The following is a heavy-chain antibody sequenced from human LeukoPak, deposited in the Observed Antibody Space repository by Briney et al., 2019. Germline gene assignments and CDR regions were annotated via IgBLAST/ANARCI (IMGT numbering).Heavy chain of an antibody. CDR2: IRTDENRK. CDR1: GFTFSSSG. Sequence: PGGSLRLSCAVSGFTFSSSGMHWVRQAPGRGLEWVAFIRTDENRKDYADSVKGRFTISRDNSKNTLYLQVNSLRPEDTAVYYCAKDNDYAIWGQGTLVTVSS. D-gene: IGHD5-12*01. CDR3: AKDNDYAI. V-gene: IGHV3-30*02. J-gene: IGHJ3*02.